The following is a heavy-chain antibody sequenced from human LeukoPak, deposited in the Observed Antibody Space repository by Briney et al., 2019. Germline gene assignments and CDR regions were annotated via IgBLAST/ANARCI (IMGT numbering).Heavy chain of an antibody. D-gene: IGHD6-19*01. CDR2: IYHSGST. CDR1: GYSIRSGYY. Sequence: SETLSLTCAVSGYSIRSGYYWGWIRQPPGKGLEWIGSIYHSGSTYYNPSLKSRVTISVDTSKNQFSLKLSSVTDADTAVYYCARPSSGWYPDYWGQGTLVTVSS. CDR3: ARPSSGWYPDY. J-gene: IGHJ4*02. V-gene: IGHV4-38-2*01.